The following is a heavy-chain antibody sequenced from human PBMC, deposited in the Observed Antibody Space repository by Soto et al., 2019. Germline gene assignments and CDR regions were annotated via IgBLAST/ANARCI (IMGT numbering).Heavy chain of an antibody. Sequence: GESLKISCKGSGYSFTSYWIGWVRQMPGKGLEWMGVIYPGDSDTRYSPSFQGQATISADKSISTAYLLWSSLKASNTAMYYWARRQNNYDSSGHNWFDTWSQGTLVTVSS. D-gene: IGHD3-22*01. V-gene: IGHV5-51*01. CDR1: GYSFTSYW. CDR3: ARRQNNYDSSGHNWFDT. J-gene: IGHJ5*02. CDR2: IYPGDSDT.